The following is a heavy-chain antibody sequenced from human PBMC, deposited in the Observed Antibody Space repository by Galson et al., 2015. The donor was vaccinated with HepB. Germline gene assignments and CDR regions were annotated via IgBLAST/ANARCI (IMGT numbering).Heavy chain of an antibody. V-gene: IGHV1-46*01. J-gene: IGHJ5*02. CDR2: IIPSGGST. D-gene: IGHD2-15*01. Sequence: SVKVSCKASGYTFSSYHMHWVRRAPGQGLEWMGLIIPSGGSTNYAQKFQGRVTVARDTSTNTVYMELSSLVSDDTAVYYCAKPGRADYSVWFFDAWGQGTPVTVSS. CDR3: AKPGRADYSVWFFDA. CDR1: GYTFSSYH.